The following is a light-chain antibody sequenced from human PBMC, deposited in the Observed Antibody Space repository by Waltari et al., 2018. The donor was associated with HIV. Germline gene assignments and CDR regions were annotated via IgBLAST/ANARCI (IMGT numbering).Light chain of an antibody. V-gene: IGKV4-1*01. CDR1: QSVLYNSNNNNY. CDR3: QQYYAAPGT. J-gene: IGKJ2*01. Sequence: DIVMTQCPDSVAVSLGERVTINCKSSQSVLYNSNNNNYLACYQQKLGQPPKLLIYWASTRNSVVPDRFSGSVSETDFTLTISSLQAEDVAVYYCQQYYAAPGTVGQGTKLEIK. CDR2: WAS.